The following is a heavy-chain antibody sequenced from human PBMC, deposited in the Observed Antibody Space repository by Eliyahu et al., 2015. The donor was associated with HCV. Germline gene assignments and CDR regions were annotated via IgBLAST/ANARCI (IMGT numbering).Heavy chain of an antibody. CDR1: GFTFIRYP. CDR3: ARHRHYDFYDGVDV. J-gene: IGHJ6*02. V-gene: IGHV3-30*04. CDR2: XXYDGKNQ. Sequence: GGGVVQPGRSLRLSCLASGFTFIRYPMHWVRQPPGKGLXWVAVXXYDGKNQXXADSVKGRFTISRDNAKNMMYLQLNSLRGDDTAVYYCARHRHYDFYDGVDVWGQGTTVTVSS. D-gene: IGHD3-3*01.